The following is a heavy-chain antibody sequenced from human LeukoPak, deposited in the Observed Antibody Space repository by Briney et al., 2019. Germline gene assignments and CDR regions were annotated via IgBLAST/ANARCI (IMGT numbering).Heavy chain of an antibody. D-gene: IGHD3-16*01. CDR2: IYSGGST. CDR3: ARGPPRLGDPQFDY. CDR1: GFTVSSNY. V-gene: IGHV3-53*01. J-gene: IGHJ4*02. Sequence: GGSLRLSCAASGFTVSSNYMSWVRQAPGKGLEWVSVIYSGGSTYYADSVKGRFTISRDNSKNTLYLQMNSLRAEDTAVYYCARGPPRLGDPQFDYWGQGTLVTVSS.